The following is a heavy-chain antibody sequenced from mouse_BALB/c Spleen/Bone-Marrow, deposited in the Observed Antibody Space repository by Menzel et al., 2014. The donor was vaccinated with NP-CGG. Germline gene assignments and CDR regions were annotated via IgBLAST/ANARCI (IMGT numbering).Heavy chain of an antibody. Sequence: VQVVESGPGLVVPSQSLSITCTVSGFSLTSYGVHWVRQPPGKGLEWLGVIWAGGSTNYNSALMSRLSISKDNSKSQVFLKMNSLQTDDTAMYYCAREGSTMITTPFAYWGQGTLATVSA. D-gene: IGHD2-4*01. CDR2: IWAGGST. CDR1: GFSLTSYG. CDR3: AREGSTMITTPFAY. V-gene: IGHV2-9*02. J-gene: IGHJ3*01.